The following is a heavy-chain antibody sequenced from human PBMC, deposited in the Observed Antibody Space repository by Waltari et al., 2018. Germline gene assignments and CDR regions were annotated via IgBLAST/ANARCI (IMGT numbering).Heavy chain of an antibody. J-gene: IGHJ4*02. Sequence: QVQLQQWGAGLLKPSETLSLTCAVYGGSFSGYYWSWIRQPPGKGLEWIGEINHSGSTNDTPALKSRGTRSVDTSKNQFSLKLSSVTAADTAVYYCARDGSSSWLGFDYWGQGTLVTVSS. V-gene: IGHV4-34*01. CDR2: INHSGST. D-gene: IGHD6-13*01. CDR3: ARDGSSSWLGFDY. CDR1: GGSFSGYY.